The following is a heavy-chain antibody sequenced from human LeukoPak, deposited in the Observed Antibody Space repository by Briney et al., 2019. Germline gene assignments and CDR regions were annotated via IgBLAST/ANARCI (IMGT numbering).Heavy chain of an antibody. V-gene: IGHV4-59*03. Sequence: SETLSLNCSISGGSITTHYWSWIRQPAGKGLEWIGYIYHTGINKYNPSLKSRVTISVDTSKKQFSLKLSSVTAADTAVYYCARTAYSSGYFPNWFDSWGQGTLVTVSS. CDR1: GGSITTHY. D-gene: IGHD3-22*01. J-gene: IGHJ5*01. CDR3: ARTAYSSGYFPNWFDS. CDR2: IYHTGIN.